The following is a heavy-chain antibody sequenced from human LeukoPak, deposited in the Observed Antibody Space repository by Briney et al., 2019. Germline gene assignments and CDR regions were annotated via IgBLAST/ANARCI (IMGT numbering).Heavy chain of an antibody. CDR3: ATGDYYDSSGYYY. CDR1: GGSISSYY. D-gene: IGHD3-22*01. Sequence: PSETLSLTCTVSGGSISSYYWSWTRQPAGKGLEWIGRIYTSGSTNYNPSLKSRVTMSVDTSKNQFSLKLSSVTAADTAVYYCATGDYYDSSGYYYWGQGTLVTVSS. J-gene: IGHJ4*02. V-gene: IGHV4-4*07. CDR2: IYTSGST.